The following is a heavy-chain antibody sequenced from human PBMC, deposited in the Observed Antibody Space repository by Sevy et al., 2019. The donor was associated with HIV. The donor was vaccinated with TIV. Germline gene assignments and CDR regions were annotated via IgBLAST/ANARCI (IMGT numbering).Heavy chain of an antibody. Sequence: GGSLRLSCAASGFTFSDHAMIWVRQAPGKGLEWVSTISSSGKIITYADAVKGGFTISRDQSKNTLYLQMNSLRAEDTAMYYCAKRGNYDFWSGNYYYAMDVWGQGTTVTVSS. CDR1: GFTFSDHA. CDR2: ISSSGKII. CDR3: AKRGNYDFWSGNYYYAMDV. J-gene: IGHJ6*02. V-gene: IGHV3-23*01. D-gene: IGHD3-3*01.